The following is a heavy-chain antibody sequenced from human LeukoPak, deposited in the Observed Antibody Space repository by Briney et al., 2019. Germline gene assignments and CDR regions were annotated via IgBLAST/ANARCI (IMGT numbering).Heavy chain of an antibody. CDR1: GGSISSSNYY. D-gene: IGHD2/OR15-2a*01. J-gene: IGHJ6*02. Sequence: PSETLSLTCTVSGGSISSSNYYWNWIRQPPGKGLEWIGSIYYSGSTYYNPSLKSRVTISVDTSENQFSLKLSSVTAADTAVYYCARAHSIASYYYGVDVWGQGTTVTVSS. V-gene: IGHV4-39*07. CDR3: ARAHSIASYYYGVDV. CDR2: IYYSGST.